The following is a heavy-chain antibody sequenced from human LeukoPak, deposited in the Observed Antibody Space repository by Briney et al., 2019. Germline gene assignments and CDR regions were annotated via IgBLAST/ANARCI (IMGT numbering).Heavy chain of an antibody. CDR2: IRSKAYGGTT. V-gene: IGHV3-49*04. CDR3: TRGLSTVVTRTPFDF. CDR1: GFTFGDYA. Sequence: GRSLRLSCTASGFTFGDYAMSWVRQAPGKGLEWVGFIRSKAYGGTTEYAASVKGRFTISRDDSKSIAYLQMNSLKTEDTAMYFCTRGLSTVVTRTPFDFWGQGTLVTVSS. J-gene: IGHJ4*02. D-gene: IGHD4-23*01.